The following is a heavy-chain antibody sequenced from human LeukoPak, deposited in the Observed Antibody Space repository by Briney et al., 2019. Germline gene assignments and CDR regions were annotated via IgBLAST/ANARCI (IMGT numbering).Heavy chain of an antibody. CDR3: ARDSSSWPYDAFDI. J-gene: IGHJ3*02. Sequence: ASVKVSCKASGYTFTGYYMHWVRQAPGQGLEWMGWINPNSGGTNYAQKFQGRVTMTRDTSISTAYMELSRPRSDDTAVYYCARDSSSWPYDAFDIWGQGTMVTVSS. V-gene: IGHV1-2*02. CDR1: GYTFTGYY. CDR2: INPNSGGT. D-gene: IGHD6-13*01.